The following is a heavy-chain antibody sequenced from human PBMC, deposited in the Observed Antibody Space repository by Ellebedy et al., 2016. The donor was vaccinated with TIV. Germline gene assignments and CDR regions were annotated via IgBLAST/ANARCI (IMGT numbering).Heavy chain of an antibody. CDR3: ASGDYGDYYHYGMDV. V-gene: IGHV3-30*03. CDR2: ISYDGSFK. D-gene: IGHD4-17*01. Sequence: GGSLRLXXAASGFIFSSYGMHWVRQAPGKGLEWVAVISYDGSFKYYADSVKGRFTISRDNSMDTLYLQMNSLRPEDTAVYYCASGDYGDYYHYGMDVWGQGTTVTVSS. J-gene: IGHJ6*02. CDR1: GFIFSSYG.